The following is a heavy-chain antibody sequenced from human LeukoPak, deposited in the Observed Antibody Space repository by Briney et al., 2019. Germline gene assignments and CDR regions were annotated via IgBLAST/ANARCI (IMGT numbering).Heavy chain of an antibody. CDR1: GGSFSGYY. J-gene: IGHJ4*02. CDR3: AGPYDSSGFYSGPFDY. CDR2: INHSGST. V-gene: IGHV4-34*01. Sequence: SETLSLTCAVYGGSFSGYYWSWIRQPPGKGLEWIGEINHSGSTNYNPSLKSRVTISVDTSKNQLSLKLSSVTAADTAVYYCAGPYDSSGFYSGPFDYWGRGTLVTVSS. D-gene: IGHD3-22*01.